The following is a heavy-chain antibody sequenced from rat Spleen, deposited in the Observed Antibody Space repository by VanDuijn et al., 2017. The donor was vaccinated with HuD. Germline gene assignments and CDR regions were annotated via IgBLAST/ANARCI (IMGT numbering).Heavy chain of an antibody. CDR3: ARHGYYDGYYPYFDY. CDR2: ITYGGGSI. V-gene: IGHV5-29*01. Sequence: EVQLVESDGGLVQPGRSLKLSCAASGFTFSDYYMVWVRQAPGKGLEWVATITYGGGSIYYPDSVKGRFTISRDNAKSNLYLRVDSLRYEDKATYYCARHGYYDGYYPYFDYWGQGVRVTVSS. CDR1: GFTFSDYY. J-gene: IGHJ2*01. D-gene: IGHD1-12*03.